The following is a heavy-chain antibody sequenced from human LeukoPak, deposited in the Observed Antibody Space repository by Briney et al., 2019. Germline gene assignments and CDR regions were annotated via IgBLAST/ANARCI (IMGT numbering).Heavy chain of an antibody. V-gene: IGHV3-74*01. D-gene: IGHD6-19*01. CDR1: GFTFSKYL. J-gene: IGHJ4*02. CDR2: INTDGTVT. Sequence: GGSLRLSCAASGFTFSKYLVLLVRQAPGKGLESVSRINTDGTVTTYADSVRGRFTVSRDNADNTMFLQMNSVRDEDTAVYYCATKQWLAPPPDSWGQGTPVTVSS. CDR3: ATKQWLAPPPDS.